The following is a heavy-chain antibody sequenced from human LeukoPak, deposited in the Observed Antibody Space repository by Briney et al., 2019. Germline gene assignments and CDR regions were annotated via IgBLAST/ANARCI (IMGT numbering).Heavy chain of an antibody. J-gene: IGHJ4*02. V-gene: IGHV4-59*12. CDR3: ARRYCTNGVCYLVY. CDR1: GGSISSYY. D-gene: IGHD2-8*01. Sequence: SETLSLTCTVSGGSISSYYWSWIRQPPGEGLEWCGYIYFTGSINYNPSLKSRVTISVETSNNQFSLKLSSVTAADTAVYYCARRYCTNGVCYLVYWGQGTLVTVSS. CDR2: IYFTGSI.